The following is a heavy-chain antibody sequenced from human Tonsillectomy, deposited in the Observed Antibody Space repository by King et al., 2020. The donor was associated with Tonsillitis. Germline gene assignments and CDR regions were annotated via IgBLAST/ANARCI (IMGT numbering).Heavy chain of an antibody. CDR2: ISGEGGRT. Sequence: VQLVESGGGVVQPGGSLRLSCAASGFTFDDYAMHWVRQAPGKGLEWVSLISGEGGRTYYADSVKGRFTISGENSKNSLYLQINSLRTEDTALYYCAQSRSYYDFWSGSQDYYYMDVWGKGTTVTVSS. V-gene: IGHV3-43*02. CDR1: GFTFDDYA. CDR3: AQSRSYYDFWSGSQDYYYMDV. J-gene: IGHJ6*03. D-gene: IGHD3-3*01.